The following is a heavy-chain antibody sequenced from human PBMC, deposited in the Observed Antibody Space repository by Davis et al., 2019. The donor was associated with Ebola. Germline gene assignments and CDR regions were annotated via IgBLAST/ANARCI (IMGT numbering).Heavy chain of an antibody. CDR3: ARVERVSRDGYGKYYFDY. J-gene: IGHJ4*02. CDR1: GGSFSGYY. V-gene: IGHV4-34*01. D-gene: IGHD5-24*01. CDR2: INHSGST. Sequence: PSETLSLTCAVYGGSFSGYYWSWIRQPPGKGLEWIGEINHSGSTNYNPSLKSRVTISVDTSKNQFSLKLSSVTAADTAVYYCARVERVSRDGYGKYYFDYWGQGTLVTISS.